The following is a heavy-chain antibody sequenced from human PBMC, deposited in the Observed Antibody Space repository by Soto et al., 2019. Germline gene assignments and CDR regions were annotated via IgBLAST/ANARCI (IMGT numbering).Heavy chain of an antibody. Sequence: SETLSLTCAVYGGSFSGYYWSWIRQPPGKGLEWIGEIIHIGSTNYNPSLKSRVTISVDTSKNQFSLMLSSVTAADTAVYYCARWYYDSSGSSRFDYWGQGTLVTVSS. CDR2: IIHIGST. CDR1: GGSFSGYY. V-gene: IGHV4-34*12. J-gene: IGHJ4*02. CDR3: ARWYYDSSGSSRFDY. D-gene: IGHD3-22*01.